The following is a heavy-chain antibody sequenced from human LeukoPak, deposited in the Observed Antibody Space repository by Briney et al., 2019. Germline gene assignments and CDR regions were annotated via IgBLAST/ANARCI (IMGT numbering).Heavy chain of an antibody. V-gene: IGHV4-4*07. J-gene: IGHJ4*02. Sequence: SETLSLTCTVSGGSISSYYWSWIRQPAGKGLEWIGRIYTTGSTNYNPSLKSRVTISVDTSKNQFSLKLNSVTAADTAVYYYARDYARFGVYYFDYWGQGTLVTVSS. D-gene: IGHD3-10*01. CDR2: IYTTGST. CDR3: ARDYARFGVYYFDY. CDR1: GGSISSYY.